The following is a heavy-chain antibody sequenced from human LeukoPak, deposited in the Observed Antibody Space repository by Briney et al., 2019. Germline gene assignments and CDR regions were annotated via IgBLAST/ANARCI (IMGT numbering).Heavy chain of an antibody. CDR3: ARDGPTAYFDY. V-gene: IGHV3-9*01. J-gene: IGHJ4*02. CDR1: GFTFDDYA. CDR2: ISWNSGSI. Sequence: GRSLRLSCAASGFTFDDYAMHWVRQAPGKGLEWVSGISWNSGSIGYADSVKGRFTISRDNAKNSLYLQMASLRAEDTAVYYCARDGPTAYFDYWGQGTLVTVSS. D-gene: IGHD5-18*01.